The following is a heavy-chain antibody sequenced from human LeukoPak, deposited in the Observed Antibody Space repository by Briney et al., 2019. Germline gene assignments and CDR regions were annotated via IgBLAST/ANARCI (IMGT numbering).Heavy chain of an antibody. V-gene: IGHV4-4*09. Sequence: SETLSLTCTVSGGPISSYYWSWIRQPPGKGLEWIGYIYTSGSTNYNPSLKSRVTISVDTSKNQFSLKLSSVTAADTAVHYCARHGGGGGWFDPWGQGTLVTVSS. CDR3: ARHGGGGGWFDP. J-gene: IGHJ5*02. CDR2: IYTSGST. D-gene: IGHD2-21*01. CDR1: GGPISSYY.